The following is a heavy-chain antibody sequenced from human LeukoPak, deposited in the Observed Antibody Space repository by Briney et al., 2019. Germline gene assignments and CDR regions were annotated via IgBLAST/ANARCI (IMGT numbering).Heavy chain of an antibody. CDR3: ARGPYSSGIDYKFDY. Sequence: GGSAKVSCKASGYTFTRYGISLVRQAPGQGLGGRGWISAYNGNANYAQKLQGRVTMTTDTSTSTVYMELRSLRSDDTAVYYCARGPYSSGIDYKFDYWGQGTLVTVSS. V-gene: IGHV1-18*01. D-gene: IGHD3-16*01. J-gene: IGHJ4*02. CDR2: ISAYNGNA. CDR1: GYTFTRYG.